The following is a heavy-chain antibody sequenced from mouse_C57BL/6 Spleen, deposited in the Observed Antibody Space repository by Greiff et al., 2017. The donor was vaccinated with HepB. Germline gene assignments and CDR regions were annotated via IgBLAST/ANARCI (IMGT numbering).Heavy chain of an antibody. CDR3: TTPDGYSFAN. D-gene: IGHD2-3*01. V-gene: IGHV14-4*01. J-gene: IGHJ3*01. CDR2: IDPENGDT. CDR1: GFNIKDDY. Sequence: EVQLQQSGAELVRPGASVKLSCTASGFNIKDDYMHWVKQRPEQGLEWIGWIDPENGDTEYASQFQGKANITAVTSYNTAHLQLSSLPSAEPAVYYCTTPDGYSFANWGQGTLVTVSA.